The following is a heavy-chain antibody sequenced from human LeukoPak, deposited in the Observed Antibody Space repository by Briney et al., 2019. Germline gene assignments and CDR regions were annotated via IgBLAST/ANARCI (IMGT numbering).Heavy chain of an antibody. V-gene: IGHV4-59*01. Sequence: KPSETLSLTCTVSGGSISSYYWSWIRQPPGKGLEWIGYIYYSGSTNYNPSLKSRVTISVDTSKNQFSLKLSPVTAADTAVYYCARGIMRGGYYYYYYYMDVWGKGTTVTVSS. CDR2: IYYSGST. J-gene: IGHJ6*03. CDR3: ARGIMRGGYYYYYYYMDV. D-gene: IGHD2-15*01. CDR1: GGSISSYY.